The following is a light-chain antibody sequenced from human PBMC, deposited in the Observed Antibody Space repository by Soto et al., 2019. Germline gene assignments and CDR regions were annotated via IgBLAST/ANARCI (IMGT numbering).Light chain of an antibody. Sequence: DIQMTQSPSTLSASVGDRVTITCRASQSISSWLAWYQQKPGQAPKLLIYYASSLESGVPSRFSGSGSGTEFTLTISSLQPDDFATYYCQQYNSLWTFGQETKVEIK. J-gene: IGKJ1*01. CDR1: QSISSW. CDR3: QQYNSLWT. CDR2: YAS. V-gene: IGKV1-5*01.